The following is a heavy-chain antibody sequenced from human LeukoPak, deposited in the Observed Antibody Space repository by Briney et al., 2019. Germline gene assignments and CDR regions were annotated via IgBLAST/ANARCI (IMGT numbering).Heavy chain of an antibody. J-gene: IGHJ4*02. CDR3: VRGGYSSFDY. CDR1: GFTFSTYG. Sequence: GGSLRLSCAASGFTFSTYGMHWVRQAPGKGLEWVAFIRYDGNNRYYPDSVKGRFTISRDNSKNTLYLQMNSLGAEDTAVYYCVRGGYSSFDYWGQGTLVTVSS. V-gene: IGHV3-30*02. D-gene: IGHD3-10*01. CDR2: IRYDGNNR.